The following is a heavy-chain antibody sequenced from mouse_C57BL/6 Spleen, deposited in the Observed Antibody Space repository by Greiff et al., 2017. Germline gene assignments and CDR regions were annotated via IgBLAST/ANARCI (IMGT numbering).Heavy chain of an antibody. Sequence: EVQLQESGPELVKPGASVKIPCKASGYTFTDYNMDWVKQSHGKSLEWIGDINPNNGGTIYNQKFKGKATLTVDKSSSTAYMELRSLTSEDTAVYYCARPGTSYWYFDVWGTGTTVTVSS. CDR1: GYTFTDYN. CDR3: ARPGTSYWYFDV. V-gene: IGHV1-18*01. D-gene: IGHD4-1*01. J-gene: IGHJ1*03. CDR2: INPNNGGT.